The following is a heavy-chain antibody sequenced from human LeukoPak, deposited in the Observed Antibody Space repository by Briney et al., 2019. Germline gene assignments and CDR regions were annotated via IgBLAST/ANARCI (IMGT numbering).Heavy chain of an antibody. Sequence: SETLSLTCTVSGGSISSGDYYWSWIRQPPGKGLEWIGYIYYSGSTYYNPSLKSRVTISVDTPKNQFSLKLSSVTAADTAVYYCARAAAGIIDYWGQGTLVTVSS. CDR2: IYYSGST. CDR3: ARAAAGIIDY. D-gene: IGHD6-13*01. V-gene: IGHV4-30-4*01. J-gene: IGHJ4*02. CDR1: GGSISSGDYY.